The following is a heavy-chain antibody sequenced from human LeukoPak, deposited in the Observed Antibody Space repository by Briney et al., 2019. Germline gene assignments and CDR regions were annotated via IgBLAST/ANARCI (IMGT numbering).Heavy chain of an antibody. CDR1: GGSISSSSYY. CDR3: ASRTRSEVSSSGLYYYYMDV. V-gene: IGHV4-39*07. J-gene: IGHJ6*03. D-gene: IGHD3-22*01. Sequence: KPSETLSLTCTVSGGSISSSSYYWGWIRQPPGKGLEWIGSIYYSGSTYYNPSLKSRVTISVDTSKNQYSLKLSSVTAADTAVYYCASRTRSEVSSSGLYYYYMDVWGKGTTVTVSS. CDR2: IYYSGST.